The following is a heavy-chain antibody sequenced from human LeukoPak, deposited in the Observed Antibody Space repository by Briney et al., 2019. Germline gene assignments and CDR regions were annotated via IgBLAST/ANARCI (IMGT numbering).Heavy chain of an antibody. CDR1: GFTFSSTG. CDR3: ARDLQLWTTRDTRGGAQAGY. D-gene: IGHD5-18*01. Sequence: QPGGSLRLSCAASGFTFSSTGMHWVRQAPGKGLEWVAVISYDGSNKYYADSVKGRFTFSRDNSKNTLYLQMNSLRAEDTAVYYCARDLQLWTTRDTRGGAQAGYWGQGTLVTVSS. CDR2: ISYDGSNK. V-gene: IGHV3-30*03. J-gene: IGHJ4*02.